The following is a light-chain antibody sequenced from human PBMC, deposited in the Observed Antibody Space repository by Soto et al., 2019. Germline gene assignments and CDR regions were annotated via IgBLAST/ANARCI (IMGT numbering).Light chain of an antibody. CDR2: VAS. CDR1: QSIGRF. CDR3: QQSYSTPRT. J-gene: IGKJ1*01. Sequence: DIQMTQSPSSLSASVGDRVTITCRASQSIGRFLNWYQQKPGKAPNVLINVASTLRSGVPSRFSGSGSGTDFTLTISSLQPEDFATYYCQQSYSTPRTFGQGTKVDIK. V-gene: IGKV1-39*01.